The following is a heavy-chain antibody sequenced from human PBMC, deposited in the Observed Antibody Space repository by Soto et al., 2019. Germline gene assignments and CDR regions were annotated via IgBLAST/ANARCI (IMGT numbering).Heavy chain of an antibody. J-gene: IGHJ4*02. V-gene: IGHV3-74*01. Sequence: EVQLVESGGGLVQPGGSLRLSCAGSGFTFSNYWMHWVRQAPGKGLEWVSRIDHDGPTDYADSVRGRFTISRDNAEKTLYLQMNSLSPEVTAVYYCVRDSHGDYWGQGTLVTVSS. CDR3: VRDSHGDY. CDR1: GFTFSNYW. CDR2: IDHDGPT.